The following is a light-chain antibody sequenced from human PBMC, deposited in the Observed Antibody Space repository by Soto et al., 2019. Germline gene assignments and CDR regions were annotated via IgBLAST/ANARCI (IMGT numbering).Light chain of an antibody. V-gene: IGLV2-14*01. J-gene: IGLJ1*01. CDR3: SSYTSSSTLVV. CDR2: DVS. Sequence: QSALTQPASVSGSPGQSITISCTGTSSDVGGYNYVSWSQQHPGKAPKLMIYDVSNRPSGVSNRFAGFKSGNTASLTISGLQAEDEADYYCSSYTSSSTLVVFGTGTQLTVL. CDR1: SSDVGGYNY.